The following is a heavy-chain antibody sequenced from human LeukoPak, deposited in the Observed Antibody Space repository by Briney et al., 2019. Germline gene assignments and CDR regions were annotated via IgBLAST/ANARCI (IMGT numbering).Heavy chain of an antibody. CDR1: GFTFSSYG. D-gene: IGHD6-19*01. CDR3: ARVEFYSSGWYPFWDY. CDR2: INSDGSST. V-gene: IGHV3-74*01. J-gene: IGHJ4*02. Sequence: GGSLRLSCAASGFTFSSYGMHWVRQAPGKGLVWVSRINSDGSSTSYADSVKGRFTISRDNAKNTLYLQMNSLRAEDTAVYYCARVEFYSSGWYPFWDYWGQGTLVTVSS.